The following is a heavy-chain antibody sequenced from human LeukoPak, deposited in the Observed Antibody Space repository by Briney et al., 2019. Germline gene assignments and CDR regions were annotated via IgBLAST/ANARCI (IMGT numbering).Heavy chain of an antibody. D-gene: IGHD6-13*01. Sequence: PSETLSLTCAVYGGSFSGYYWSWIRRPPGKGLEWIGEINHSGSTNYNPSLKSRVTISVDTSKNQFSLKLSSVTAADTAVYYCARGRGGSSWYLNWFDPWGQGTLVTVSS. CDR3: ARGRGGSSWYLNWFDP. CDR1: GGSFSGYY. V-gene: IGHV4-34*01. CDR2: INHSGST. J-gene: IGHJ5*02.